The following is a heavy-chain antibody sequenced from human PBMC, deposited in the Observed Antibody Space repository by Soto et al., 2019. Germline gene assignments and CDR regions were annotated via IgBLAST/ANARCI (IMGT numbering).Heavy chain of an antibody. CDR3: ARVRYCYDSSGYSYGWFGP. J-gene: IGHJ5*02. D-gene: IGHD3-22*01. Sequence: SETLSLTCTVSGGSMSNHYWSWIRQPPGKGLEWIGDIYYSGSTDYNPSLKSRVYISVDTSKRQFFLKLNAVTAADTAVYFCARVRYCYDSSGYSYGWFGPWGQGTLVTVSS. V-gene: IGHV4-59*11. CDR2: IYYSGST. CDR1: GGSMSNHY.